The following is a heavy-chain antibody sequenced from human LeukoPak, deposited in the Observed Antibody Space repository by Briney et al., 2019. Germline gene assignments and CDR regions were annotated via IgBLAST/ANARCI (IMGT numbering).Heavy chain of an antibody. CDR2: FYSDGNT. Sequence: GSLRLSCAASGFSVSSNHMNWVRQAPGKGLEWVSLFYSDGNTYYADSVKGRFTISRDNSKTTLYLQMNSLRAEDTAVYYCARDKVPGNLFESWGQGTLVTVSS. CDR3: ARDKVPGNLFES. J-gene: IGHJ4*02. V-gene: IGHV3-66*01. CDR1: GFSVSSNH. D-gene: IGHD1-14*01.